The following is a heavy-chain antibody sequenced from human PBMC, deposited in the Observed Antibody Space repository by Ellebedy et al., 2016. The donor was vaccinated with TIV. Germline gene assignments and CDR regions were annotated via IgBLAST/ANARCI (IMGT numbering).Heavy chain of an antibody. CDR2: IRFDGNNA. Sequence: GESLKISCTASGFRYSSSGMNWVRQAPGKGLEWVAFIRFDGNNAYYADSVKGRFTISRDNSKNTLYLQMNSLRTEDTAVYYCTKDRGNYGGAPYNGMDVWGQGTTVTVSS. J-gene: IGHJ6*02. CDR1: GFRYSSSG. CDR3: TKDRGNYGGAPYNGMDV. D-gene: IGHD3-10*01. V-gene: IGHV3-30*02.